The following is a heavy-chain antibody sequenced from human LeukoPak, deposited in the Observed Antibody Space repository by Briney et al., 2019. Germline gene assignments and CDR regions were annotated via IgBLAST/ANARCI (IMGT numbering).Heavy chain of an antibody. D-gene: IGHD5-12*01. V-gene: IGHV4-34*01. Sequence: SETLSLTCAVYGGSFSGYYWSWIRQPPGKGLEWVGEINHSRSTNYNPSLKSRVTISVDTSKNQFSLKLSSVTAADTAVYYCARGPRRGYSGFDLWGRGTLVTVSS. CDR1: GGSFSGYY. J-gene: IGHJ2*01. CDR2: INHSRST. CDR3: ARGPRRGYSGFDL.